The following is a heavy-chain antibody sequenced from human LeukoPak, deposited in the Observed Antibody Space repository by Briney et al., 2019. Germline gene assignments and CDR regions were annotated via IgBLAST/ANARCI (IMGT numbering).Heavy chain of an antibody. J-gene: IGHJ4*02. Sequence: PSETLSLTCSVSGGPIRSYYWSWIRQPPGKGLEWIGYIYYSGSTYYNPSLKSRVTISVDRSKNQFSLKLSSVTAADTAVYYCARAPREGGFDYWGQGTLVTVSS. CDR2: IYYSGST. CDR3: ARAPREGGFDY. V-gene: IGHV4-59*12. D-gene: IGHD3-16*01. CDR1: GGPIRSYY.